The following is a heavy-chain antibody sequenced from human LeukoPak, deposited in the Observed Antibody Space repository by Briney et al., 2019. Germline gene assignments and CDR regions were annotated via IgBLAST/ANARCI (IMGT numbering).Heavy chain of an antibody. D-gene: IGHD6-13*01. J-gene: IGHJ4*02. Sequence: PSETLSLTCTVSGGSISSYYWSWIRQPPGKGLEWIGYIYYSGSTNYNPSLESRVTISVDTSKNQFSLKLSSVTAADTAVYYCAREGKQQRFLDYWGQGTLVTVSS. CDR2: IYYSGST. CDR3: AREGKQQRFLDY. V-gene: IGHV4-59*01. CDR1: GGSISSYY.